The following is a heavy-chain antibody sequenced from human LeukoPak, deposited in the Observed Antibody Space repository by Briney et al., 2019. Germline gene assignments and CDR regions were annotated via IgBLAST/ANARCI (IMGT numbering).Heavy chain of an antibody. CDR2: ISWNGVST. Sequence: GGSLRLSCAATGFTFDDYTMHWVRQAPGKDLEWVSLISWNGVSTYYADSVKGRFTISRDNSKNSLYLQMNSLRTEDTAFYYCAKERGTSGYFDYWGQGTLVTVSS. V-gene: IGHV3-43*01. CDR1: GFTFDDYT. D-gene: IGHD3-10*01. J-gene: IGHJ4*02. CDR3: AKERGTSGYFDY.